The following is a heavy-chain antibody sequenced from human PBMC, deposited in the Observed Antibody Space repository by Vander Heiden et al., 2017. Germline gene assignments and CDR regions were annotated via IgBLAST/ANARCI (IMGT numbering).Heavy chain of an antibody. D-gene: IGHD2-8*01. Sequence: EVQLVESGGGLVQPGGPLRLSCAASGFTFSSYWMSWVRQAPGKGLEWVANIKQDGSEKYYVDSVKGRFTISRDNAKNSLYLQMNSLRAEDTAVYYCARALGYCTNGVCSWGQGTLVTVSS. V-gene: IGHV3-7*01. CDR3: ARALGYCTNGVCS. CDR1: GFTFSSYW. CDR2: IKQDGSEK. J-gene: IGHJ4*02.